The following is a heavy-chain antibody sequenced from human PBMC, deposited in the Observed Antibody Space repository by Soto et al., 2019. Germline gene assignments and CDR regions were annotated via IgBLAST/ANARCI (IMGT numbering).Heavy chain of an antibody. D-gene: IGHD3-9*01. CDR3: ARAFDILTRYYFDY. CDR2: FYYSGST. Sequence: SETLSLTCTVSGGSISTGGYYWNWIRQHPGKGLEWIGYFYYSGSTYYNPSLKSRVTISVDTSKNQFSLKLSSVTAADTAVYYCARAFDILTRYYFDYWGQGTLVTVSS. V-gene: IGHV4-30-4*08. CDR1: GGSISTGGYY. J-gene: IGHJ4*02.